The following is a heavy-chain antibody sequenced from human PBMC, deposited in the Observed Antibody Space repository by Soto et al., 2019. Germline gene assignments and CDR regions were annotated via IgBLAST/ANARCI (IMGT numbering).Heavy chain of an antibody. Sequence: QVHLQQWGAGLLKPSETLSLTCAVYGGSVNGYYWNWIRQPSGKGLEWIGEINHTGGTHYNPSLKGRVTMSVDTSKNQFSLRLSSVTAADTAIYYCATRITVFGLLIPPFDPWGQGTQVTVSS. D-gene: IGHD3-3*01. CDR1: GGSVNGYY. V-gene: IGHV4-34*02. CDR2: INHTGGT. CDR3: ATRITVFGLLIPPFDP. J-gene: IGHJ5*02.